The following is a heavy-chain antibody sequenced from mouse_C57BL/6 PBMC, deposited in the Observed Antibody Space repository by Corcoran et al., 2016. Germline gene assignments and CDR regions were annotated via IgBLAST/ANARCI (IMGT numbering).Heavy chain of an antibody. CDR3: AITTVVAPLDY. J-gene: IGHJ2*01. CDR2: INTHSGEP. D-gene: IGHD1-1*01. CDR1: VYTFPTAG. V-gene: IGHV9-4*01. Sequence: QIPLVRSGPELKKPGETLQISCKASVYTFPTAGVQGVQKMPGKGFKWIGRINTHSGEPKYAEDFKGRFAFSLENSASTAYLQISNLKNEDTATYFCAITTVVAPLDYWGQGTTLTVS.